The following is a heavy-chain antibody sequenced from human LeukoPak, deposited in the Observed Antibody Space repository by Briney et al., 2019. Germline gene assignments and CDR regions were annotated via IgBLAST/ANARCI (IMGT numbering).Heavy chain of an antibody. CDR3: AREGDYYDSRPDAFDI. J-gene: IGHJ3*02. CDR1: GGSVSGGSCY. V-gene: IGHV4-61*01. CDR2: IYYSGST. D-gene: IGHD3-22*01. Sequence: PSETLSLTCTVSGGSVSGGSCYWSWIRQPPGKGLEGVGYIYYSGSTNYNPSLKIRVTISVDTSKNQFSMKLSSVTAADTAVYYCAREGDYYDSRPDAFDIWGQGTMVTVSS.